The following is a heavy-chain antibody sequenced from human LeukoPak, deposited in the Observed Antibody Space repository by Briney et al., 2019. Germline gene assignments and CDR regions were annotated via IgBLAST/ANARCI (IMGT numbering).Heavy chain of an antibody. CDR3: ATDRPPSYSSHGSKSYYYGMDV. D-gene: IGHD6-13*01. CDR2: FDPEDGET. J-gene: IGHJ6*02. Sequence: ASVKVSCKVSGYTLTELSMHWVRQAPGKGLEWMGGFDPEDGETIYAQKFQGRVTMTEDTSTDTAYMELSSLRSEDTAVYYCATDRPPSYSSHGSKSYYYGMDVWGQGTTVTVSS. CDR1: GYTLTELS. V-gene: IGHV1-24*01.